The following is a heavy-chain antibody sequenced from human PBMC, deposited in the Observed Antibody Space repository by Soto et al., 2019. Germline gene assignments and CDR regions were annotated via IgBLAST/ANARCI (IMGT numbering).Heavy chain of an antibody. CDR2: IIPIFGTA. Sequence: QVQLVQSVAEVKKPGSSVKVSCKASGGTFSSYAISWVRQAPGQGLEWMGGIIPIFGTATYAQKFQGRVTITADESTSTAYMELSSLRSEDTAVYYCAREQVSRIAVAGYYYYYGMDVWGHGTTVTFSS. V-gene: IGHV1-69*01. CDR1: GGTFSSYA. D-gene: IGHD6-19*01. J-gene: IGHJ6*02. CDR3: AREQVSRIAVAGYYYYYGMDV.